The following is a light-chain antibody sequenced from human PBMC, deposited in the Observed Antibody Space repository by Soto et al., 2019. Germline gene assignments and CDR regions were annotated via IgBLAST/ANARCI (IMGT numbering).Light chain of an antibody. Sequence: QSALTQPPSASGSPGQSVTISCTGTSSDVGGYDYVSWYQQHPGKAPKLMLYEVTKRPSGVPDRFSGSKSGNTASLTVSGLQAEDEADYYCSSYAGNNNVVFGGGTQLTVL. CDR3: SSYAGNNNVV. V-gene: IGLV2-8*01. CDR1: SSDVGGYDY. CDR2: EVT. J-gene: IGLJ2*01.